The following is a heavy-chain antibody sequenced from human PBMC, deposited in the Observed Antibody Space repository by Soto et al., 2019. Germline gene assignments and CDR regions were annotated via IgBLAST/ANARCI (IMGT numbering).Heavy chain of an antibody. V-gene: IGHV3-15*01. CDR1: GFTFSNAW. J-gene: IGHJ4*02. Sequence: PGGSLRLSCAASGFTFSNAWMSWVRQAPGKGLEWVGRVKSKTDGGATDYAAPVKGRFTISRDDSEATLYLQMNSLKTEDTAVYYCATVGSITTAGTPFDYWGQGTLVTVSS. D-gene: IGHD3-3*01. CDR3: ATVGSITTAGTPFDY. CDR2: VKSKTDGGAT.